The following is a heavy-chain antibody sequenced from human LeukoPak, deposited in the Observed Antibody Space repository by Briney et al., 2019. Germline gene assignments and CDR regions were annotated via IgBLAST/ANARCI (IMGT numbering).Heavy chain of an antibody. D-gene: IGHD2-2*01. Sequence: SGQSMTLSCAPSGFTFDDYVMQWVRHAAGKGLEWASGISWNSGSIGYADSVKGRFTVSRDNAKNSLYLQMNSLRAEDTALYYCARSSCSSTSCHVDYWGQGTLVTVSS. CDR2: ISWNSGSI. CDR1: GFTFDDYV. CDR3: ARSSCSSTSCHVDY. J-gene: IGHJ4*02. V-gene: IGHV3-9*01.